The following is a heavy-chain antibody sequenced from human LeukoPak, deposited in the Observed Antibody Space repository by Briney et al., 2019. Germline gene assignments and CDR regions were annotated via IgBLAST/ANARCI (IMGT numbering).Heavy chain of an antibody. D-gene: IGHD6-25*01. CDR3: ARPSGYPGLNYFDY. Sequence: PSETLSLTCAVYGGSFSGYYWSWIRQPPGKGLEWIGEINHSGSTNYNPSLKSRVTISVDTSKNQFSLKLSSVTAADTAVYYCARPSGYPGLNYFDYLGQGTLVTVSS. V-gene: IGHV4-34*01. CDR1: GGSFSGYY. CDR2: INHSGST. J-gene: IGHJ4*02.